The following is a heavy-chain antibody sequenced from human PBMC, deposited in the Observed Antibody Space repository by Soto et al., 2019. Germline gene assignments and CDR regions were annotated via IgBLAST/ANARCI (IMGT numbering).Heavy chain of an antibody. CDR2: IYYSGST. D-gene: IGHD3-10*01. Sequence: SETLSLTCTVSGGSISSGDYYWSWIRQPPGKGLEWIGNIYYSGSTYYNPSLKSRVTISIDTSKNQFSLKLSSVTAADTAVYYCASRKSSPYFDYWGQGILVTVSS. CDR1: GGSISSGDYY. CDR3: ASRKSSPYFDY. J-gene: IGHJ4*02. V-gene: IGHV4-30-4*01.